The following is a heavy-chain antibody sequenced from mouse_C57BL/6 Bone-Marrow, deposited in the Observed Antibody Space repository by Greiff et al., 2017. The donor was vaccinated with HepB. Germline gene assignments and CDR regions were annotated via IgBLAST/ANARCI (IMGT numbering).Heavy chain of an antibody. V-gene: IGHV5-2*01. CDR1: EYEFPSHD. CDR2: INSDGGST. J-gene: IGHJ1*03. D-gene: IGHD2-5*01. CDR3: ARSPYYSNLYWYFDV. Sequence: EVQRVESGGGLVQPGESLKLSCESNEYEFPSHDMSWVRKTPEKRLELVAAINSDGGSTYYPDTMERRFIISRDNTKKTLYLQMSSLRSEDTALYYCARSPYYSNLYWYFDVWGTGTTVTVSS.